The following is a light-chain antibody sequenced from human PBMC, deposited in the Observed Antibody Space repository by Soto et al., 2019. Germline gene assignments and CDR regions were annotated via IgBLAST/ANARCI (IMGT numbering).Light chain of an antibody. Sequence: DIQMTQSPSSLSASVGDRVTITCQASHDITSYLNWYQHKPGKAPKLLFYHASILEAGVPLRFSGSGSGTDFTFTISSLQPEDVATYYCQKCDYLPIFGPGTTVDFK. CDR3: QKCDYLPI. CDR1: HDITSY. CDR2: HAS. J-gene: IGKJ3*01. V-gene: IGKV1-33*01.